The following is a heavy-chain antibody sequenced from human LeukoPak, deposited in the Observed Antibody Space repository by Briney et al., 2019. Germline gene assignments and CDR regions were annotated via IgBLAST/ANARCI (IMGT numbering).Heavy chain of an antibody. CDR1: GGTFSSYA. CDR2: IIPIFGTA. CDR3: ARGATNHYYYYMDV. V-gene: IGHV1-69*05. D-gene: IGHD5-12*01. Sequence: GASVKVSCKASGGTFSSYAISWVRQAPGQGLEWMGGIIPIFGTANYAQKFQGRVTITTDESTSTAYMELSSLRSEDTAVYYCARGATNHYYYYMDVWGKGTTVTVSS. J-gene: IGHJ6*03.